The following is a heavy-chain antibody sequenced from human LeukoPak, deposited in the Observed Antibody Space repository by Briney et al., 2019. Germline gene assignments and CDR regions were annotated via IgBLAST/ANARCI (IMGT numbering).Heavy chain of an antibody. J-gene: IGHJ6*03. CDR3: ASSSYYYYMDV. D-gene: IGHD3-10*01. CDR1: GFTFTSYW. V-gene: IGHV3-74*01. CDR2: IDGDGSSR. Sequence: GGSLRLSCAASGFTFTSYWIHWVRQVPGKGLEWVSRIDGDGSSRSYADSVQGRFTISRDNSKNTLYLQMNSLRAEDTAVYYCASSSYYYYMDVWGKGTTVTVSS.